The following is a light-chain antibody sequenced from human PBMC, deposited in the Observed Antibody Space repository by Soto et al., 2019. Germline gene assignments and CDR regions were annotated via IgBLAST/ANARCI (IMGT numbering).Light chain of an antibody. CDR1: SSDVGGYNY. CDR2: DVS. J-gene: IGLJ3*02. Sequence: QSVLTQPASVSGSPGQSITISCTGTSSDVGGYNYVSWYQQHPGKAPKLMIYDVSNRPSGVSNRFSGSKSGNTASLTISGLQAEDDADYYCSSYTSSGVFGGGTKLTVL. CDR3: SSYTSSGV. V-gene: IGLV2-14*01.